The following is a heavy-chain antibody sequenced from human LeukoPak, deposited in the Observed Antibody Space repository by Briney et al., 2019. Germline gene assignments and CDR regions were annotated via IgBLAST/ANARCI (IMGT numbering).Heavy chain of an antibody. CDR1: GFTFSNYW. V-gene: IGHV3-74*01. Sequence: PGGSLRLSCAASGFTFSNYWMHWVRHAPGKGLVWVSRINTDGRSTDYADSVKGRFTISRDNAKNTLYLQMNSLRAEDTAVYYCARDLDGYRSGNGAWGQGTLVTVSS. CDR2: INTDGRST. CDR3: ARDLDGYRSGNGA. D-gene: IGHD5-12*01. J-gene: IGHJ5*02.